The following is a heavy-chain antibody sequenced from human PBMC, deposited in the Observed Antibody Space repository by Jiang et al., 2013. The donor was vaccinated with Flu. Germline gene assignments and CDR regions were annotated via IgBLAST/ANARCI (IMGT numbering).Heavy chain of an antibody. CDR2: FSYSAIT. Sequence: GSGLVKPSETLSLTCTVSGTSISGYYWSWIRQPPGKGLEWIASFSYSAITNYNPSLQSRVTISLDTSKNQVSLKLTYVTAADTAVYYCAKHENGGRPTIYFDQWGPGTLVPVS. CDR3: AKHENGGRPTIYFDQ. V-gene: IGHV4-59*08. CDR1: GTSISGYY. J-gene: IGHJ4*02. D-gene: IGHD2-8*01.